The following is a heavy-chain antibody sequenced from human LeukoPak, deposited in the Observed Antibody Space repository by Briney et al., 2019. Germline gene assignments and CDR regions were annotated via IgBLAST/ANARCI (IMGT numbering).Heavy chain of an antibody. Sequence: PSETLSLTCTVSGGSISGSNYHWGWIRQPQGKGLEWIGSINYWGHTYYNPSLESRVTISVDTSKNQFSLKVSSVTAADTALYYCAPTYSYTGGGYDYWGQGTLVTVSS. D-gene: IGHD5-18*01. CDR3: APTYSYTGGGYDY. CDR1: GGSISGSNYH. J-gene: IGHJ4*02. V-gene: IGHV4-39*01. CDR2: INYWGHT.